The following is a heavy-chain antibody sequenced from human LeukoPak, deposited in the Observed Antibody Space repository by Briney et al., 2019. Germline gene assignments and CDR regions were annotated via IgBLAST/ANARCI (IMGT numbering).Heavy chain of an antibody. D-gene: IGHD6-13*01. Sequence: SETLSLTCTVSGGSISSYYWSWIRQPPGKGLEWIGYIYYSGSTNYNPSLKSRVTISVDTSKNQFSLKLSSVTAADTAVYYCASGGSSSWYGWFDPWGQGTLVTVSS. V-gene: IGHV4-59*12. CDR2: IYYSGST. J-gene: IGHJ5*02. CDR1: GGSISSYY. CDR3: ASGGSSSWYGWFDP.